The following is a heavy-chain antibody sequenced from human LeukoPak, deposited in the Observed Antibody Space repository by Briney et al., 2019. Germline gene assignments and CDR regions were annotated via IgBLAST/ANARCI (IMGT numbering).Heavy chain of an antibody. Sequence: GGSLRLSCAASGFTFSSNYMSWVRQTPGKGLEWVSIIYYDGSTYYADSVKGRFTISRDNSKNTMYLQMNSLRAEDTAVYYCARPLRINCGMDVWGQGTLVTVSS. CDR1: GFTFSSNY. J-gene: IGHJ4*02. CDR3: ARPLRINCGMDV. V-gene: IGHV3-53*01. CDR2: IYYDGST. D-gene: IGHD7-27*01.